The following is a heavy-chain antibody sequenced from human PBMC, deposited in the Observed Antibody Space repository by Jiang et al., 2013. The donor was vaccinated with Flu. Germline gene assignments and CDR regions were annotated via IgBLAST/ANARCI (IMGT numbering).Heavy chain of an antibody. Sequence: GAEVKKPGASIKVSCKASGYTFTNYGVTWVRQAPGQGLEWIGWISGYSGHTDYAQKFQGRVTMSTDTATSTAYMELRSLTSGDTAVYFCAREGYREVDYWGQGTRVT. CDR1: GYTFTNYG. J-gene: IGHJ4*02. D-gene: IGHD5-18*01. CDR3: AREGYREVDY. V-gene: IGHV1-18*04. CDR2: ISGYSGHT.